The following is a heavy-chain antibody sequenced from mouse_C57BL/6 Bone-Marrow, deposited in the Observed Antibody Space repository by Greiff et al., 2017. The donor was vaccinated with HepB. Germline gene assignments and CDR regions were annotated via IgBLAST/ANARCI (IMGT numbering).Heavy chain of an antibody. CDR3: AIDGYYVYFDY. CDR2: IYPRSGNT. V-gene: IGHV1-81*01. CDR1: GYTFTSYG. J-gene: IGHJ2*01. Sequence: VHLVESGAELARPGASVKLSCKASGYTFTSYGISWVKQRTGQGLEWIGEIYPRSGNTYYNEKFKGKATLTADKSSSTAYMELRSLTSEDSAVYFCAIDGYYVYFDYWGQGTTLTVSS. D-gene: IGHD2-3*01.